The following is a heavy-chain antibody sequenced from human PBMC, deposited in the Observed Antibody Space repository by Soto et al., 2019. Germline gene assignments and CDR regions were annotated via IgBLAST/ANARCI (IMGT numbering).Heavy chain of an antibody. D-gene: IGHD6-19*01. CDR3: ASAAVTGTAGLDV. CDR2: INPNSGGT. CDR1: GYTFSGFY. Sequence: ASVKVSCKASGYTFSGFYIHWVRQAPGQGLEWMGWINPNSGGTKSAEKFQGRVTMTRDTSISTAYMELSRLTSDDTAVYYCASAAVTGTAGLDVWGQGTQVTVSS. J-gene: IGHJ4*02. V-gene: IGHV1-2*02.